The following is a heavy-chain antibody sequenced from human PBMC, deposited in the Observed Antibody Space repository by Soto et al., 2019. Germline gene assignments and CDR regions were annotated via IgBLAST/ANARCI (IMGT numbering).Heavy chain of an antibody. CDR2: IYYSGST. Sequence: QVQLQESGPGLVKPSQTLSLTCTVSGGSISSGGYYWSWIRQHPGKGLEWIGYIYYSGSTYYNPSLKGRVTISVDTSKNQFSLKLSSVTAADTAVYYCASWSGITMVRGVNNWFDPWGQGTLVTVSS. D-gene: IGHD3-10*01. J-gene: IGHJ5*02. V-gene: IGHV4-31*03. CDR1: GGSISSGGYY. CDR3: ASWSGITMVRGVNNWFDP.